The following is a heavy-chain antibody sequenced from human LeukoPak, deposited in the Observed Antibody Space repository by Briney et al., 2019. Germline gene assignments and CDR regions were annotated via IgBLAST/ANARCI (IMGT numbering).Heavy chain of an antibody. CDR2: INHSGST. J-gene: IGHJ4*02. CDR3: ARKGNFWSGYYRCSFDY. D-gene: IGHD3-3*01. V-gene: IGHV4-34*01. Sequence: PSETLSLTCAVYGGSFSGYYWSWIRQPPGKGLEWIGEINHSGSTNYNPSLKSRVTISVDTSKNQFSLKLSSVTAADTAVYYCARKGNFWSGYYRCSFDYWGQGTLVTVSS. CDR1: GGSFSGYY.